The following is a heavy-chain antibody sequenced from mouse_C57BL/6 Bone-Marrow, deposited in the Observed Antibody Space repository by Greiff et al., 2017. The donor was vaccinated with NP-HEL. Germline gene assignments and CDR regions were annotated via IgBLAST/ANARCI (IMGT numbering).Heavy chain of an antibody. Sequence: VQLQQSGPELVKPGASVKISCKASGYAFRSSWMNWVKQRPGKGLEWIGRIYPGDGDTNYNGKFKGKATLTADKSSSTAYMQLSSLTSEDSAVYCCARGGGSRYGAYWGQGTLVTVAA. J-gene: IGHJ3*01. CDR2: IYPGDGDT. CDR3: ARGGGSRYGAY. V-gene: IGHV1-82*01. CDR1: GYAFRSSW. D-gene: IGHD1-1*01.